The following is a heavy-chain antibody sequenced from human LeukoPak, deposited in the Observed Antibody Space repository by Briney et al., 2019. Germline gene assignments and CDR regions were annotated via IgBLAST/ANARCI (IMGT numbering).Heavy chain of an antibody. CDR1: GITLSNYG. V-gene: IGHV3-23*01. CDR3: AKRGVVIRVILVGFHKEAYYFDS. D-gene: IGHD3-22*01. CDR2: ISDTGGRT. J-gene: IGHJ4*02. Sequence: GGSLRLSCAVSGITLSNYGVTWVRQAPGKGLEWVAGISDTGGRTNYADSVKGRFTISRDNPKITLYLQMNSLRAEDTAVYFCAKRGVVIRVILVGFHKEAYYFDSWGQGALVTVSS.